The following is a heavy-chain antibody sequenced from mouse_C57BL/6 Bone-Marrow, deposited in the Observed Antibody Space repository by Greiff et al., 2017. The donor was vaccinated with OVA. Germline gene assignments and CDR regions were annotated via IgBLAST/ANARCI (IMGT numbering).Heavy chain of an antibody. V-gene: IGHV1-54*01. CDR1: GYAFTNYL. Sequence: VQLQQSGAELVRPGTSVKVSCKASGYAFTNYLIEWVKQRPGQGLEWIGVINPGSGGTNYNEKFKGKATLTADKSSSTAYMQLSSLTSEDSAVYFRAPRGLGHAMDYWGQGTSVTVSS. CDR3: APRGLGHAMDY. CDR2: INPGSGGT. D-gene: IGHD4-1*01. J-gene: IGHJ4*01.